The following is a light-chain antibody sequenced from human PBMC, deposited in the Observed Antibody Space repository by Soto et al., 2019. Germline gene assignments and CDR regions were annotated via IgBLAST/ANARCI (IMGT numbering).Light chain of an antibody. CDR1: QSISSIW. V-gene: IGKV1-5*03. CDR2: QAS. Sequence: DIQMTQSPSTLSVSVGDRVTITCRASQSISSIWVAWYQQKPGKAPKLLIYQASSLQSGVPSRFSGSGSGTEFTLTISSLLPDDFATYYCQQYDDFPRTFGQGTKLEIK. CDR3: QQYDDFPRT. J-gene: IGKJ2*02.